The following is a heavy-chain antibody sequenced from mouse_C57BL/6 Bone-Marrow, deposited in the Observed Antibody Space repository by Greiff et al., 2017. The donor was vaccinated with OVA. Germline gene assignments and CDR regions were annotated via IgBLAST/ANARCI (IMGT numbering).Heavy chain of an antibody. Sequence: VQLQQSGAELVRPGASVKMSCTASGFNIKDAYMHWVKQRPEQGLEWIGRIDPVNGDTEYDSKFKGQATITADKSSNTAYLQLSSLTSEDTAVYYCTSTTEVADDYWGRGTALTVSS. V-gene: IGHV14-4*01. CDR3: TSTTEVADDY. CDR2: IDPVNGDT. J-gene: IGHJ2*01. D-gene: IGHD1-1*01. CDR1: GFNIKDAY.